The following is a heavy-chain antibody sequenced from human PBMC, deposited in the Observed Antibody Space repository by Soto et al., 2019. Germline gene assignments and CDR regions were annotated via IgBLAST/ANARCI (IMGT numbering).Heavy chain of an antibody. J-gene: IGHJ6*02. Sequence: PSETLSLTCGVYGGSFTGYYWTWIRQTPGKGLEWIGEINYRGSSYYNPSLESRISMAVDTSKNQFSLKLRSVTAADTAVYFCVRGQPHRITIFEVVIRSYDYGMAVWGQGTTVTVSS. CDR1: GGSFTGYY. D-gene: IGHD3-3*02. V-gene: IGHV4-34*01. CDR2: INYRGSS. CDR3: VRGQPHRITIFEVVIRSYDYGMAV.